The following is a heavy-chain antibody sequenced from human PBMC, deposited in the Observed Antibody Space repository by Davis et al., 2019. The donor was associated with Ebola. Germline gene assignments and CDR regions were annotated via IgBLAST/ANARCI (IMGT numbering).Heavy chain of an antibody. Sequence: PGGSLRLSCAASGFTFSSYAMSWVRQAPGKGLEWVSAISGSGGSTYYADSVKGRFTISRDNSKNTLYLQMNSLRAEDTAVYYCAKGIVVPAATYDYFDYWGQGTLVTVSS. CDR1: GFTFSSYA. CDR3: AKGIVVPAATYDYFDY. J-gene: IGHJ4*02. V-gene: IGHV3-23*01. CDR2: ISGSGGST. D-gene: IGHD2-2*01.